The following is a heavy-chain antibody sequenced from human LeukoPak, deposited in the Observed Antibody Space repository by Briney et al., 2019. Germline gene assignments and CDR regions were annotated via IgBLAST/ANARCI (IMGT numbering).Heavy chain of an antibody. CDR3: AASQYSSGYYYAWDAFDI. CDR1: GYSFTSYW. CDR2: IYPGDSVT. J-gene: IGHJ3*02. V-gene: IGHV5-51*01. D-gene: IGHD3-22*01. Sequence: GESLKISCEGSGYSFTSYWSGWVRRMPGKGLEWMGVIYPGDSVTRYSASFQGQVTILAEKSISTAYLQWSSLKASDTDMYYCAASQYSSGYYYAWDAFDIWGQGTMVTVSS.